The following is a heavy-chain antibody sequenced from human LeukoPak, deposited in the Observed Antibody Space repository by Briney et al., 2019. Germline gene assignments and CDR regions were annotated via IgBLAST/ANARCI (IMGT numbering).Heavy chain of an antibody. D-gene: IGHD4-11*01. J-gene: IGHJ4*02. V-gene: IGHV6-1*01. CDR1: KGSITGNSDG. Sequence: SQTLSLTCAISKGSITGNSDGWNWIRQSPSRGLEWLGRTYYRSKWYTDYAVSVTSRITINPDTSKNQFSLQLNSVTPEDTAVYYCARNRDYPIDHWGQGTLVTVSS. CDR2: TYYRSKWYT. CDR3: ARNRDYPIDH.